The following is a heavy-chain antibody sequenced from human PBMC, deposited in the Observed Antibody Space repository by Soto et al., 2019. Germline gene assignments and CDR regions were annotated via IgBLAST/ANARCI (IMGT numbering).Heavy chain of an antibody. D-gene: IGHD6-25*01. CDR1: GITYSTYA. J-gene: IGHJ5*02. Sequence: QVHLVQSGAEVKNPGASVRVSCKASGITYSTYAIHWVRQAPGQGLGWMGWINAGEGYTRYSQDFQGRVTLTTVTSASTTYMDLSKLTFEDTGVYYCARAISGYVTWGQGTQVTVSS. V-gene: IGHV1-3*01. CDR2: INAGEGYT. CDR3: ARAISGYVT.